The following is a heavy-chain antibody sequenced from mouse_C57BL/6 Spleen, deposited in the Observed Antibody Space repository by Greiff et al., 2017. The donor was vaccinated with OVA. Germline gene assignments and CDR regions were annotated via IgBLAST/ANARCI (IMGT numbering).Heavy chain of an antibody. CDR1: GYTFTSYW. CDR2: IYPGSGST. D-gene: IGHD2-3*01. CDR3: ARGCYDGYYVGYFDV. V-gene: IGHV1-55*01. Sequence: VKLQQPGAELVKPGASVKMSCKASGYTFTSYWITWVKQRPGQGLEWIGDIYPGSGSTNYNEKFKSKATLTVDTSSSTAYMQLSSLTSEDSAVYYCARGCYDGYYVGYFDVWGTGTTVTVSS. J-gene: IGHJ1*03.